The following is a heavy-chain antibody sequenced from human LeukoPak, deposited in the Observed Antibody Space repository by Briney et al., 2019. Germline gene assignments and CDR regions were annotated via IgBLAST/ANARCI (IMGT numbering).Heavy chain of an antibody. CDR1: GGTFSSYA. Sequence: VASVKVSCKASGGTFSSYAISWVRQAPGQGLEWMGGIIPIFGTANYAQKFQGRVTITADESTSTAYMELSSLRSEDTAVYYCARDWGIAVAGTDYYYYGMDVWGQGTRSPSP. V-gene: IGHV1-69*13. CDR2: IIPIFGTA. J-gene: IGHJ6*02. D-gene: IGHD6-19*01. CDR3: ARDWGIAVAGTDYYYYGMDV.